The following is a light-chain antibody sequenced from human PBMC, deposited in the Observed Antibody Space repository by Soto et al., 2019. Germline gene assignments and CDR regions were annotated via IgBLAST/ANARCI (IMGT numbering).Light chain of an antibody. J-gene: IGLJ1*01. CDR1: KLGDKY. CDR2: QDS. V-gene: IGLV3-1*01. Sequence: SYELTQPPSVSVSPGRRASITCSGDKLGDKYACWYQQKPGQSPVLVIYQDSKRPSGIPERFSGPNSGNTATLTISGTQAMDEADYYCQAWDSSTGKVFGTGTKV. CDR3: QAWDSSTGKV.